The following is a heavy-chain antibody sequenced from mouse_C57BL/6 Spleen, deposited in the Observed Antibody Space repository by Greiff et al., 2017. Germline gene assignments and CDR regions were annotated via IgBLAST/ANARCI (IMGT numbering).Heavy chain of an antibody. V-gene: IGHV2-3*01. Sequence: VQRVESGPGLVAPSQSLSITCTVSGFSLTSYGVSWVRQPPGEGLEWVGGGWGGGGTNYHSALISRLSISKDNSKSQVFLKLNSLQTNDTATYYCAKVYGSSIFDYWGQGTTLTVSS. CDR2: GWGGGGT. CDR1: GFSLTSYG. D-gene: IGHD1-1*01. J-gene: IGHJ2*01. CDR3: AKVYGSSIFDY.